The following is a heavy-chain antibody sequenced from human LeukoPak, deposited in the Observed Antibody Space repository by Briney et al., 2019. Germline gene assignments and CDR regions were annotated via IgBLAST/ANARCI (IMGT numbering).Heavy chain of an antibody. CDR3: AKQRYSGSYYDY. J-gene: IGHJ4*02. CDR1: GFTFSSYA. V-gene: IGHV3-23*01. Sequence: GASLRLSCAASGFTFSSYAMSWVRQAPGKGLEWVSAISGSGGSTYYADSVEGRFTISRDNSKNTLYLQMNSLRAEDTAVYYCAKQRYSGSYYDYWGQGTLVTVSS. CDR2: ISGSGGST. D-gene: IGHD1-26*01.